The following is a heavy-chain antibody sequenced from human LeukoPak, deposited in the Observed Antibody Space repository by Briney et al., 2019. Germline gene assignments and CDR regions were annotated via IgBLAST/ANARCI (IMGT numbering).Heavy chain of an antibody. D-gene: IGHD2-15*01. CDR1: GFTFDDYA. CDR2: ISWNSGSI. CDR3: ARDCSGGSCYPAHYYYYYMDV. J-gene: IGHJ6*03. V-gene: IGHV3-9*01. Sequence: PGRSLRLSCAASGFTFDDYAMHWVRQAPGKGLEWVSGISWNSGSIGYADSVKGRFTISRDNAKNSLYLQMNSLRAEDTAVYYCARDCSGGSCYPAHYYYYYMDVWGKGTTVTVSS.